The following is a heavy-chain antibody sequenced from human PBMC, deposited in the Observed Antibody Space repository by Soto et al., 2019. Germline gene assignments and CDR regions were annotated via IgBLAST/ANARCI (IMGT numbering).Heavy chain of an antibody. CDR2: ISKSGYT. CDR1: GGSISSFTSHY. CDR3: TTQGFGVLHGLVDV. V-gene: IGHV4-59*08. D-gene: IGHD3-10*01. J-gene: IGHJ6*02. Sequence: QVQLQESGPGLVKPSETLSLTCTVSGGSISSFTSHYCSWIRLPPGKGLEWIGYISKSGYTSYNPSLKSRVMLSVDTSKNQCSLELTSVIAADAAVYYCTTQGFGVLHGLVDVWGQGTTVTVSS.